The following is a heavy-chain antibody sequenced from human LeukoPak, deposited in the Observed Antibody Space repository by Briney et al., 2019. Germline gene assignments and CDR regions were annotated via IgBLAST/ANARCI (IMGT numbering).Heavy chain of an antibody. Sequence: GGSLRLSCAASGFTFSSYGMHWARQAPGKGLEWVAFIRYDGSNKYYADSVKGRFTISRDNSKNTLYLQMNSLRAEDTAVYYCAKDTKAAGTLENYYYYMDVWGKGTTVTISS. J-gene: IGHJ6*03. CDR2: IRYDGSNK. CDR3: AKDTKAAGTLENYYYYMDV. V-gene: IGHV3-30*02. CDR1: GFTFSSYG. D-gene: IGHD6-13*01.